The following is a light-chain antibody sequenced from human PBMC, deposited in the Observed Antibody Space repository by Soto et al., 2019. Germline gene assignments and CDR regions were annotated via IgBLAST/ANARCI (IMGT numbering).Light chain of an antibody. CDR2: GAF. J-gene: IGKJ4*01. V-gene: IGKV3-20*01. Sequence: EIVLTQSPGTLSLSPGERATLSCRASQSVSSSYLAWYQQKPGQAPRLLIYGAFSRATGIPDRFSGSGSGTDFTLTISTLEPEDFAVYYCQQYGSSPPVTFGGGTKVEIK. CDR3: QQYGSSPPVT. CDR1: QSVSSSY.